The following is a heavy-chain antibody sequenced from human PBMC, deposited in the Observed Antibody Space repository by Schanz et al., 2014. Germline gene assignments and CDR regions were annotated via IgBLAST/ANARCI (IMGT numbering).Heavy chain of an antibody. CDR1: GFPFSSYA. CDR3: ARSRGFDSIFDF. V-gene: IGHV3-48*01. D-gene: IGHD5-12*01. CDR2: ISTTSSNI. J-gene: IGHJ4*02. Sequence: VQLVESGGGVVQPGGSLRLSCAASGFPFSSYALHWVRQAPGKGLEWISYISTTSSNIYYGDSVKGRFTISRDNAKNSLYLQMNSLRAEDTAVYYCARSRGFDSIFDFWGRGTLVTVSS.